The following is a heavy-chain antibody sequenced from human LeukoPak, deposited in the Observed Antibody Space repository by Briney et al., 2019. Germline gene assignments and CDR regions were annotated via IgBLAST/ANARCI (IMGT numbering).Heavy chain of an antibody. J-gene: IGHJ6*03. CDR3: ARHLVQYYDSSGYGNYMDV. Sequence: GGSLRLSCAASGFTFSSYSMNWVRQAPAKGLEWVSSISSSSSYIYYADSVKGRFTISRDNAKNSLYLQMNSLRAEDTAVYYCARHLVQYYDSSGYGNYMDVWGKGTTVTVSS. D-gene: IGHD3-22*01. CDR1: GFTFSSYS. CDR2: ISSSSSYI. V-gene: IGHV3-21*06.